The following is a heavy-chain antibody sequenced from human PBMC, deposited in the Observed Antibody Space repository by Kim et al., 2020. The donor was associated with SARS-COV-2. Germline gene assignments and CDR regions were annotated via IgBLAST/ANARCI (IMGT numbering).Heavy chain of an antibody. CDR1: GGSISSSSYY. J-gene: IGHJ6*02. V-gene: IGHV4-39*07. CDR3: ARVIAAAGDYYGMDV. D-gene: IGHD6-13*01. Sequence: SETLSLTCTVSGGSISSSSYYWGWIRQPPGKGLEWIGSIYYSGSTYYNPSLKSRVTISVDTSKNQFSLKLSSVTAADTAVYYCARVIAAAGDYYGMDVWGQGTTVTVSS. CDR2: IYYSGST.